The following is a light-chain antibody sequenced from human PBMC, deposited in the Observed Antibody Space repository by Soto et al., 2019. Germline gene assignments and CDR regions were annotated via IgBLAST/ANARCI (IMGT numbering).Light chain of an antibody. J-gene: IGLJ3*02. CDR3: AAWDGSLQSWV. CDR2: TNN. CDR1: NSNIGSHT. Sequence: QSVLTQPPSASGTPEQRVTISCSGSNSNIGSHTVNWYQQLPGTAPKLLIYTNNQRPSGVPDRFSDSKSGTSASLAISGLQSEDEADYYCAAWDGSLQSWVFGGGTQLTVL. V-gene: IGLV1-44*01.